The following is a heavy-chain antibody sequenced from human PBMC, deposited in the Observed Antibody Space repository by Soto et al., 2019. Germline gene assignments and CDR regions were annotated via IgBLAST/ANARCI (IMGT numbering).Heavy chain of an antibody. CDR2: INHSGST. Sequence: SETLSLTCTVSGGSISSSSYYWGWIRQPPGKGLEWIGRINHSGSTNYNPSLKSRVTISVDTSKNQFSLKLSSVTAADTAVYYCAREFCTNGVCSNGYSGYVDYWGQGTLVTVSS. V-gene: IGHV4-39*02. CDR1: GGSISSSSYY. CDR3: AREFCTNGVCSNGYSGYVDY. D-gene: IGHD2-8*01. J-gene: IGHJ4*02.